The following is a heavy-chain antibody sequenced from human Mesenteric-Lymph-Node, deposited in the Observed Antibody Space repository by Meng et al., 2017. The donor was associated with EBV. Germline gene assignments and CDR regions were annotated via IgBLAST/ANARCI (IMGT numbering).Heavy chain of an antibody. CDR3: GRGRTYWYFDL. CDR1: CGSVSSGSSY. CDR2: IYYSGSA. V-gene: IGHV4-61*01. J-gene: IGHJ2*01. Sequence: HVLLKDSVPGLVKPSETLAPTCTVSCGSVSSGSSYWSWIRQPPVKGLEWIGYIYYSGSANYNPSLKSRVTISVDTSKNQFSLKLSSVTAADTAVYYCGRGRTYWYFDLWGRGTLVTVSS.